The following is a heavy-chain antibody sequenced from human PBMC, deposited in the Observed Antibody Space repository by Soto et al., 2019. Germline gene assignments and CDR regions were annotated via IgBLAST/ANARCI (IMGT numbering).Heavy chain of an antibody. CDR2: ISAYNGNT. J-gene: IGHJ6*02. V-gene: IGHV1-18*01. CDR1: GYTFTSYG. Sequence: GASVKVSCKASGYTFTSYGISWVRQAPGQGLEWMGWISAYNGNTNYAQKLQGRATITTDPSASTAYMELSSLRSEDTAVYYCARTQVRGVIIGYYYYGMDVWGQGTTVTVSS. D-gene: IGHD3-10*01. CDR3: ARTQVRGVIIGYYYYGMDV.